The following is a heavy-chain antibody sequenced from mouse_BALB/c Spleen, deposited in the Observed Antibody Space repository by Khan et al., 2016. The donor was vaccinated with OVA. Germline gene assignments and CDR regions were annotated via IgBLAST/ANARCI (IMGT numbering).Heavy chain of an antibody. Sequence: VQLQQSGTVLARPGASVKMSCKASGYSFTSYWMHWVKLRPGQGLEWIGALYPGNSDTRYNQKFKDKAKLTAVTSASTAYMELSSLTNEDSAVYYCTRSYDSYYFDYWGQGTTLTVSS. CDR3: TRSYDSYYFDY. D-gene: IGHD2-4*01. V-gene: IGHV1-5*01. J-gene: IGHJ2*01. CDR2: LYPGNSDT. CDR1: GYSFTSYW.